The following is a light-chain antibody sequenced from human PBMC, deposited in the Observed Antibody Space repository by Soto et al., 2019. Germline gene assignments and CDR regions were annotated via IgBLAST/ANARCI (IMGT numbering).Light chain of an antibody. Sequence: DIVMTQSPLSLSVTPGEPASISCRSSQTLLHSNGYNYLDWYLQKPGQSPQLLIHLNSNRASGVPDRFSGSGTGTDFTLKINTVEAEDVGIYYCMQALETPYTFGQGTKLEI. CDR1: QTLLHSNGYNY. CDR2: LNS. V-gene: IGKV2-28*01. J-gene: IGKJ2*01. CDR3: MQALETPYT.